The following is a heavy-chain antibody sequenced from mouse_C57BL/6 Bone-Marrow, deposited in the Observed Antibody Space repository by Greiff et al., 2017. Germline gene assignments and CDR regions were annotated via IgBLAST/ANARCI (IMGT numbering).Heavy chain of an antibody. CDR3: AGDGVQRRGFAY. V-gene: IGHV1-54*01. Sequence: VQLQQSGAELVRPGTSVKVSCKASGYAFTNYLIEWVKQRPGQGLEWIGVINPGSGGTNYNEKFKGKATMTADKSSSTAYMQLSSLTSEDAAVYFCAGDGVQRRGFAYWGQGTLVTVSA. D-gene: IGHD2-14*01. CDR1: GYAFTNYL. J-gene: IGHJ3*01. CDR2: INPGSGGT.